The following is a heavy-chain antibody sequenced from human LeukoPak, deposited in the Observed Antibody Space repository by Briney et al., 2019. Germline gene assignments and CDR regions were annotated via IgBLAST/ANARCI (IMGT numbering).Heavy chain of an antibody. J-gene: IGHJ4*02. CDR1: GYTFSNYG. CDR2: TSYNGNT. Sequence: ASVKVSCKASGYTFSNYGISWVRQAPGLGLEWMGWTSYNGNTNYAQKFQDRVTMTTDTSTTTAYMELRSLESDDTAVYYCARHSGSGWQALGYWGRGTLVTVSS. D-gene: IGHD6-19*01. V-gene: IGHV1-18*04. CDR3: ARHSGSGWQALGY.